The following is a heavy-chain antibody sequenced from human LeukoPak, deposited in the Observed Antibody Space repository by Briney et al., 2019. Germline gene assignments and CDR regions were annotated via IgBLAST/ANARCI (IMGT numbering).Heavy chain of an antibody. CDR3: ARGSDETVTISGWFDP. Sequence: SETLSLTCAVYGGSFSGYYWSWIRQPPGKGLEWIGEINHSGSTNYNPSLKSRVTISVDTSKNQFSLKLSSVTAADTAVYYCARGSDETVTISGWFDPWGQGTLVTVSS. CDR2: INHSGST. CDR1: GGSFSGYY. D-gene: IGHD4-17*01. V-gene: IGHV4-34*01. J-gene: IGHJ5*02.